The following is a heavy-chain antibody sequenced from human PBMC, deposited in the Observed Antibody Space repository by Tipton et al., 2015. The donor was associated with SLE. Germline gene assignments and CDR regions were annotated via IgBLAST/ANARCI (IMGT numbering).Heavy chain of an antibody. D-gene: IGHD3-10*01. Sequence: TLSLTCTVSGGSIRSDYWSWIRQPAGKGLEWIGRIYLSGNTDYNPSLKSRVTMSVDTSKSQFSLRLSSVTAADTAVYYCARQGFREFDSSFDSWGQGILVTVSS. CDR3: ARQGFREFDSSFDS. CDR1: GGSIRSDY. CDR2: IYLSGNT. J-gene: IGHJ5*01. V-gene: IGHV4-4*07.